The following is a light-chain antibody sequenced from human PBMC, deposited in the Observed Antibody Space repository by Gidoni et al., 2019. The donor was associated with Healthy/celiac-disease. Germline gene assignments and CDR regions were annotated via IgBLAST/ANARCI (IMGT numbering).Light chain of an antibody. J-gene: IGKJ4*01. CDR3: QQLNSYSLT. Sequence: DIQLTQSPSFLSASVGDRVTITCWASQGISSYLAWYQQKPGKAPKLLIYAASTLQSGVPSRFSGSGSGTEFTLTISSLQPEDFATYYCQQLNSYSLTFSGGTKVEIK. V-gene: IGKV1-9*01. CDR1: QGISSY. CDR2: AAS.